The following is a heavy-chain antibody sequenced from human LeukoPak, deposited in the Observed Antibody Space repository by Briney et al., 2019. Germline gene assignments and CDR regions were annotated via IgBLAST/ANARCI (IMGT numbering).Heavy chain of an antibody. D-gene: IGHD6-13*01. J-gene: IGHJ4*02. V-gene: IGHV3-9*01. Sequence: GGSLRLSCAASGFTFDDYAMHWVRQAPGKGLEWVSGISWNSGSIGYADSVKGRFTISRDNAKNSLYLQMNSLRAEDTALYYCAKGSRSSRGSFDYWGQGTLVTVFS. CDR3: AKGSRSSRGSFDY. CDR2: ISWNSGSI. CDR1: GFTFDDYA.